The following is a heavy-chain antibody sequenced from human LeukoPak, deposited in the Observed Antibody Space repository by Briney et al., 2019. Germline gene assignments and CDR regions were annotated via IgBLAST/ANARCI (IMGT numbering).Heavy chain of an antibody. CDR3: ARGRAADGQTIFDS. CDR1: GGSISTYY. J-gene: IGHJ4*02. D-gene: IGHD6-25*01. V-gene: IGHV4-59*01. CDR2: IYYTGST. Sequence: SETLSPTCTVSGGSISTYYWSWIRQPPGKGLEWIGYIYYTGSTKYNPSLKSRVTISIDTSKNQISLRLNSVTAADMAVYYCARGRAADGQTIFDSWGQGTLVTVSS.